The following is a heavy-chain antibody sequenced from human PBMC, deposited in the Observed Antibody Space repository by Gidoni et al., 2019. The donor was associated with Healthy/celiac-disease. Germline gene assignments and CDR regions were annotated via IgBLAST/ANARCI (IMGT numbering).Heavy chain of an antibody. CDR1: GFTFSRYA. J-gene: IGHJ6*02. V-gene: IGHV3-23*01. CDR3: AKEPYDYDFWSGSTDEGGMDV. Sequence: EVQLLESGGGLVQPGGSLRLSCAASGFTFSRYAMSWVRQAPGKGLEWVSAISGSGGSTYYADSVKGRFTISRDNSKNTLYLQMNSLRAEDTAVYYCAKEPYDYDFWSGSTDEGGMDVWGQGTTVTVSS. CDR2: ISGSGGST. D-gene: IGHD3-3*01.